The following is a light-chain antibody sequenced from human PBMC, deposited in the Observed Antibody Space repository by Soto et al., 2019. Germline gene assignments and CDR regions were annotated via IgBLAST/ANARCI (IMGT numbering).Light chain of an antibody. CDR2: DAS. Sequence: EIVLTQAPATRSLSPGERATLSCRASQSVSSYLAWYQQKPGQAPRLLIYDASNRATGIPARFSGSVSGTAFPPTTRTLDLVNFAVSCSQQPSHGLTFGGGTKV. V-gene: IGKV3-11*01. CDR1: QSVSSY. CDR3: QQPSHGLT. J-gene: IGKJ4*01.